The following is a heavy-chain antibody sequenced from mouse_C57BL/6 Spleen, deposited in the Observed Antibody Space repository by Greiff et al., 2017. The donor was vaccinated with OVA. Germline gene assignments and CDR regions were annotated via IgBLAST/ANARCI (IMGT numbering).Heavy chain of an antibody. D-gene: IGHD1-1*01. Sequence: EVKLEESGGGLVKPGGSLKLSCAASGFTFSDYGMHWVRQAPEKGLEWVAYISSGSSTIYYADTVKGRFTISRDNAKNTLFLQMTSLRSEDTAMYYCARGDYYGNWYFDVWGTGTTVTVSS. CDR1: GFTFSDYG. V-gene: IGHV5-17*01. CDR3: ARGDYYGNWYFDV. CDR2: ISSGSSTI. J-gene: IGHJ1*03.